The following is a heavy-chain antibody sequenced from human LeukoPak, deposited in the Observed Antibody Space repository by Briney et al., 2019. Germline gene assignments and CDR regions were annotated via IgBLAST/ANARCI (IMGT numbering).Heavy chain of an antibody. Sequence: GSSVKVSCKASGGTFGSYAISWVRQAPGQGLEWMGRIIPIFGTANYAQKFQGRVTITTDESTSTAYMELSSLRSEDTAVYYCARDPHMERGLDPWGQGTLVTVSS. CDR1: GGTFGSYA. CDR2: IIPIFGTA. V-gene: IGHV1-69*05. J-gene: IGHJ5*02. D-gene: IGHD2-21*01. CDR3: ARDPHMERGLDP.